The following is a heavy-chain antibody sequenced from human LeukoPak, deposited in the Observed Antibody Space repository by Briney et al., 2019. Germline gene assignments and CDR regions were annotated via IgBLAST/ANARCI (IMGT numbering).Heavy chain of an antibody. V-gene: IGHV3-33*03. D-gene: IGHD2-8*01. Sequence: GRSLRLSCAASGFTFSSYGMHWVRQAPGKGLEWVAVIWYGGSNKYYADSVKGRFTISRDNVEKSLFLQMNSLRAEDTAVYYCARHAYFSFDSWGQGTLVTVSS. CDR1: GFTFSSYG. CDR3: ARHAYFSFDS. J-gene: IGHJ4*02. CDR2: IWYGGSNK.